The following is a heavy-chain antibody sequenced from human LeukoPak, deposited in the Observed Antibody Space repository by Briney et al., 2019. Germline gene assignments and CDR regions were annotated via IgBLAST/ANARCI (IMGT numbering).Heavy chain of an antibody. D-gene: IGHD5-24*01. J-gene: IGHJ4*02. CDR3: ASDSRVRDVYNSNY. Sequence: ASVRVSFTHSGYTRTGDGISWVRPAPQERLEWMGWISAYNGNTNYAQKLQGRVTMTTDKFTRTAYMELRSLRYDDTAVYYCASDSRVRDVYNSNYWGQGTLVTVSS. V-gene: IGHV1-18*01. CDR1: GYTRTGDG. CDR2: ISAYNGNT.